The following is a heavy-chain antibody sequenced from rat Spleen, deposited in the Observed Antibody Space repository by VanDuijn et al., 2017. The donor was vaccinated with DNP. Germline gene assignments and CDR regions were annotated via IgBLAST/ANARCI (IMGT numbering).Heavy chain of an antibody. Sequence: EVQLQQSGPGLVKPSQSLSLTCSVTAYSITTNYWGWIRMFPGNKMEWVRHISYSGSTTYNPSLKSRISITRDTSKNQFFLQVNSVTTEDTATYYCARGDILRSFDYWGQGVMVTVSS. V-gene: IGHV3-1*01. D-gene: IGHD1-6*01. J-gene: IGHJ2*01. CDR2: ISYSGST. CDR3: ARGDILRSFDY. CDR1: AYSITTNY.